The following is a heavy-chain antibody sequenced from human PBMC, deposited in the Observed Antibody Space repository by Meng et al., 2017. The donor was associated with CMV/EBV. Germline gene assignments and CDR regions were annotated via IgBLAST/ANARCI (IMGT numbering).Heavy chain of an antibody. J-gene: IGHJ4*02. D-gene: IGHD3-10*01. V-gene: IGHV4-34*01. Sequence: QWVTGLCTPSGPRALTSDGIGSSFSGYYWSWIGQSPGKGLEWIGEINHSGSTNYNPSLRSRVTISVDTSKNQFSLKLSSVTAADTAVYYCARESMVRGEDWGQGTLVTVSS. CDR3: ARESMVRGED. CDR2: INHSGST. CDR1: GSSFSGYY.